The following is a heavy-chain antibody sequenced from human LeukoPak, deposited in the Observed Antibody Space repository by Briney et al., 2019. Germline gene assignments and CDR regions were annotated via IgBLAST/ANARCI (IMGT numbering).Heavy chain of an antibody. V-gene: IGHV3-23*01. CDR3: ARGPSGYHNT. J-gene: IGHJ4*02. CDR2: IGGSGTRT. Sequence: GGSLRLSCAASRFTFSSYSMNWVRQAPGKGLEWVSGIGGSGTRTYYADSVKGRFTISRDNSKNTLYLQMNSLRAEDTAVYYCARGPSGYHNTGGQGTLVTVSS. D-gene: IGHD5-12*01. CDR1: RFTFSSYS.